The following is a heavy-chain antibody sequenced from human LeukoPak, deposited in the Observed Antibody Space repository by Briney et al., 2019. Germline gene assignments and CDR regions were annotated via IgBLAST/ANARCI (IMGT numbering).Heavy chain of an antibody. CDR3: ASGATSDFDY. Sequence: PGGSLRLSCAASGYTFSDFSVNWVRQAPGKGLEWVSSISARSNYRYYADSVRGRFTISRDDARDSLFLQMNSLRAEDTAVYYCASGATSDFDYWGQGTLVTVSS. J-gene: IGHJ4*02. CDR1: GYTFSDFS. V-gene: IGHV3-21*01. D-gene: IGHD1-26*01. CDR2: ISARSNYR.